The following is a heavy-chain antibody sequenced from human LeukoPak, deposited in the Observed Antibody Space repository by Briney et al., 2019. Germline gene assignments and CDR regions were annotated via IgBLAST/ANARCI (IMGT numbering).Heavy chain of an antibody. Sequence: GGSLRLSCAASGFTFSSYWMSWVRQAPGKGLEWVSGINWNGGSTGYADSVKGRFTISRDNAKNSLYLQMNSLRAEDTALYYCARRAGAYPHPYDYWGQGTLVTVSS. CDR1: GFTFSSYW. CDR2: INWNGGST. V-gene: IGHV3-20*04. CDR3: ARRAGAYPHPYDY. J-gene: IGHJ4*02. D-gene: IGHD3-16*01.